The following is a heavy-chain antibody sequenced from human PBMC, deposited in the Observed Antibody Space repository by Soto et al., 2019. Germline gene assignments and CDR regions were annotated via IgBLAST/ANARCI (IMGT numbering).Heavy chain of an antibody. D-gene: IGHD3-3*01. Sequence: QVQLQESGPGLVKPSQTLSLTCTVSGGSISSGGYYWSWIRQHPGKGLEWIGYIYYSGSTYYNPYLKSRVTISVDTSKNQFSLKLSSVTAADTAVYYCARGWNYDLWSGGMDVWGQGTTVTVSS. V-gene: IGHV4-31*03. J-gene: IGHJ6*02. CDR2: IYYSGST. CDR1: GGSISSGGYY. CDR3: ARGWNYDLWSGGMDV.